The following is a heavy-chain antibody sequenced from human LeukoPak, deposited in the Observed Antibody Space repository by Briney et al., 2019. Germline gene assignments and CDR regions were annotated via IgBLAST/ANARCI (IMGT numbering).Heavy chain of an antibody. D-gene: IGHD2-8*01. J-gene: IGHJ4*02. V-gene: IGHV3-21*01. CDR2: ISSSSSYI. Sequence: GGSLRLSCAASGFTFSSYSMNWVRQAPGKGLEWVSSISSSSSYIYYADSVKGRFTISRDNAKNSLYLQMNSLRAEDTAVYYCARAAGAWACTNGVCYPNYFDYWGQGTLVTVSS. CDR3: ARAAGAWACTNGVCYPNYFDY. CDR1: GFTFSSYS.